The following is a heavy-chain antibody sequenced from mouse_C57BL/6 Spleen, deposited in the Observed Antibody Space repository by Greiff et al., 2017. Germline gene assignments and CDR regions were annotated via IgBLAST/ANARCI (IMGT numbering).Heavy chain of an antibody. D-gene: IGHD6-1*01. Sequence: EVQRVESGGGLVQPGGSLKLSCAASGFTFSDYGMAWVRQAPRKGHEWVAFISNLASSIYYADTVTGRFTISRENAKNTLYLEMSSLRSEYTALYCCARRVNQRPHDWYFDVWGTGTTVTVSA. CDR1: GFTFSDYG. CDR2: ISNLASSI. CDR3: ARRVNQRPHDWYFDV. V-gene: IGHV5-15*01. J-gene: IGHJ1*03.